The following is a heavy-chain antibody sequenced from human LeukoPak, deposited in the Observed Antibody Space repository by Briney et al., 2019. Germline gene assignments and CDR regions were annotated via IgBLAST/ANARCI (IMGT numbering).Heavy chain of an antibody. CDR3: AKDPPGYSSSWYYFDY. CDR2: IPYDGSKK. J-gene: IGHJ4*02. Sequence: PGGSLRLSCAASGFTFSSYGMHWVRQAPGKGLEWVAVIPYDGSKKYYADSVKGRFTISRDNSKNTVYLQMNSPRAEDTAVYYCAKDPPGYSSSWYYFDYWGQGTLVTVSS. D-gene: IGHD6-13*01. V-gene: IGHV3-30*18. CDR1: GFTFSSYG.